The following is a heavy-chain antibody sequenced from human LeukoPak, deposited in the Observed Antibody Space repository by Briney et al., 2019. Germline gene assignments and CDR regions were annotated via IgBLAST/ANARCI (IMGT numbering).Heavy chain of an antibody. Sequence: PSETLSLTCTVSGVSVSSGSYYWSWIRQPPGKGLEWIGYIYYSGSTNYNPSLKSRVTISVDTSKNQFSLKLSSVTAADTAVYYCARDRTYYDFWSGYPDYYYGMDVWGQGTTVTVSS. J-gene: IGHJ6*02. D-gene: IGHD3-3*01. CDR3: ARDRTYYDFWSGYPDYYYGMDV. CDR1: GVSVSSGSYY. CDR2: IYYSGST. V-gene: IGHV4-61*01.